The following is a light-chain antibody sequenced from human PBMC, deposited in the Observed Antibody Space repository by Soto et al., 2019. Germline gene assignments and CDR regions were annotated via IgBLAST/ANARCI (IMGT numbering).Light chain of an antibody. CDR3: QQSFSTPT. CDR1: QRINIY. Sequence: DVQITLTPSSMFASVGDRVTITCRASQRINIYLNWYQQKPGQAPELLIYSASNLQSGVPSRFSGGGAGTDFTITIRGLQSEDVATYYWQQSFSTPTFGQGTRLEI. V-gene: IGKV1-39*01. CDR2: SAS. J-gene: IGKJ5*01.